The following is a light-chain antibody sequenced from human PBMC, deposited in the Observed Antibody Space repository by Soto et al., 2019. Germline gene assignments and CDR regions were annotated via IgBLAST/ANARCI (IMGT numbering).Light chain of an antibody. V-gene: IGKV1-39*01. CDR2: AAS. J-gene: IGKJ2*01. CDR1: QSISSY. CDR3: HQSYSTPRT. Sequence: EIQMTQSPSSLSASVGDRVTITCRASQSISSYLNWYQQKPGKAPKLLISAASSLQSGIPSRVSGSGSGTAYTLTISSLHREDFATYYCHQSYSTPRTFRQGPKLEIK.